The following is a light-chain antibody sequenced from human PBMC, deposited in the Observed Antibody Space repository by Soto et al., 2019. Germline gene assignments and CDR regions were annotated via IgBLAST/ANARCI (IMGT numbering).Light chain of an antibody. Sequence: QAALTQPASVSVSPGQSITISCTGTCSDVGGYDYVSWYQHHPGKAPKVMIYEVTNRPSGVSNRFSGSKSGNTASLTISGLLAEDEADYYCSSYTSSSPYVFGTGTKVTVL. CDR1: CSDVGGYDY. V-gene: IGLV2-14*01. CDR2: EVT. J-gene: IGLJ1*01. CDR3: SSYTSSSPYV.